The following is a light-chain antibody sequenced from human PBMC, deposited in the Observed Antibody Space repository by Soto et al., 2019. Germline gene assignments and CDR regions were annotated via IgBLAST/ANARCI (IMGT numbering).Light chain of an antibody. CDR3: CSYTTSNTRQIV. CDR2: DVS. V-gene: IGLV2-14*01. J-gene: IGLJ1*01. CDR1: SSDVGGYNY. Sequence: QSVLTQPASVSGSPGQSITISCTGTSSDVGGYNYVSWYQQHPGKAPKFMIYDVSNRPSGVSNRFSGSTSGNTASLTISGLQAEDEADYYCCSYTTSNTRQIVFGTGTKVTV.